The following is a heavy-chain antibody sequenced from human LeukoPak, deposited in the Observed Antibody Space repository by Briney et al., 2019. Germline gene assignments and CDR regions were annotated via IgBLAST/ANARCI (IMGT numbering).Heavy chain of an antibody. J-gene: IGHJ4*02. CDR1: GFPFSGYE. D-gene: IGHD1-14*01. CDR3: VRVGTTWYLGY. V-gene: IGHV3-48*03. CDR2: ISTSGTIK. Sequence: GGSLRLSCAASGFPFSGYEMNWVRQAPGKGLEWVSYISTSGTIKKYADSVKGRFTISGDNAKNSLYLRMNSLRAEDTAVYYCVRVGTTWYLGYWGQGTLVTVTS.